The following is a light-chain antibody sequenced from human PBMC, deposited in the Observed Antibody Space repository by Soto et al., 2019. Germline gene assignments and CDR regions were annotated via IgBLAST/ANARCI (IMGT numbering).Light chain of an antibody. Sequence: QSALTQPASVSGSPGQSITIYCTGTSSDVGGYNYVSWYQQHPGKAPKLMIYDVSNRPSGVSNRFSGSKSGNTASLSISGLQAEDEADYYCSSYTRSSTVIFGGGTKLTVL. CDR3: SSYTRSSTVI. CDR2: DVS. V-gene: IGLV2-14*03. J-gene: IGLJ2*01. CDR1: SSDVGGYNY.